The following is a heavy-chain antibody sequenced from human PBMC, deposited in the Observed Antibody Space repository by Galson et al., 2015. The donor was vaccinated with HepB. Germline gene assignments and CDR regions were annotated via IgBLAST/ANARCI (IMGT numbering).Heavy chain of an antibody. V-gene: IGHV1-18*04. CDR1: GYTFTSYG. J-gene: IGHJ6*02. D-gene: IGHD2-2*01. CDR2: ISAYNGNT. Sequence: SVKVSCKASGYTFTSYGISWVRQAPGQGLEWMGWISAYNGNTNYAQKLQGRVTMTTDTSTSTAYMELRSLRSDDTAVYYCARQGYCSSTSCENYYYYYGMDVWGQGTTVTVSS. CDR3: ARQGYCSSTSCENYYYYYGMDV.